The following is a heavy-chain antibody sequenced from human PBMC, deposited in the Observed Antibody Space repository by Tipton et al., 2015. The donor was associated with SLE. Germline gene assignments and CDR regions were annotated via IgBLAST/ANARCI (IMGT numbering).Heavy chain of an antibody. CDR1: GGSFSGYY. Sequence: TLSLTCAVYGGSFSGYYWSWIRQPPGKGLEWIGEINHSGSTNYNLSLKSRVTISVDTSKNQFSLKLSSVTAADTAVYYCARALQNYFDYWGQGTLVTVSS. J-gene: IGHJ4*02. CDR2: INHSGST. CDR3: ARALQNYFDY. V-gene: IGHV4-34*01.